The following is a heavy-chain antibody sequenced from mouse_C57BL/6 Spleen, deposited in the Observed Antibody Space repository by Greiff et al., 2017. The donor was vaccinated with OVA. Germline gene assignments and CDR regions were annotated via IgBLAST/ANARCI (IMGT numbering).Heavy chain of an antibody. CDR2: ISDGGSYT. J-gene: IGHJ4*01. D-gene: IGHD2-4*01. Sequence: EVKLMESGGGLVKPGGSLKLSCAASGFTFSSYAMSWVRQTPEKRLEWVATISDGGSYTYYPDNVKGRFTISRDNAKNNLYLQMSHLKSEDTAMYYCASYDYDAAMDYWGQGTSVTVSS. CDR1: GFTFSSYA. V-gene: IGHV5-4*03. CDR3: ASYDYDAAMDY.